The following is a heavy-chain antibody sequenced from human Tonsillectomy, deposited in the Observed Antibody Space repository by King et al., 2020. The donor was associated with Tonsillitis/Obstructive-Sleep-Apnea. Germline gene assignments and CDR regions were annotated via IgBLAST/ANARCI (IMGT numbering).Heavy chain of an antibody. CDR2: ISYDGSNK. CDR3: AKDGYYDFWSGSYFDY. Sequence: VQLVESGGGVVQPGRSLRLSCAASGFTFSSYGMHWVRQAPGKGLEWVAVISYDGSNKYYADSVKGRFTISRDNSKNTLYLQMNSLRAEDTAVYYCAKDGYYDFWSGSYFDYWGQGTLVTVSS. D-gene: IGHD3-3*01. CDR1: GFTFSSYG. J-gene: IGHJ4*02. V-gene: IGHV3-30*18.